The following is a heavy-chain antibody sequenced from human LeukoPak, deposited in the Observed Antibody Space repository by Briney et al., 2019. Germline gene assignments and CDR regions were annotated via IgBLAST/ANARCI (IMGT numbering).Heavy chain of an antibody. CDR3: ARAIAGRPKRGYYYYMDV. J-gene: IGHJ6*03. CDR2: MNPNSGNT. CDR1: GYTFTSYD. D-gene: IGHD6-6*01. Sequence: ASVKVSCKASGYTFTSYDINWVRQATGQGLEWMGWMNPNSGNTAYAQKFQGRVTITADKSTSTAYMELSSLGSEDTAVYYCARAIAGRPKRGYYYYMDVWGKGTTVTVSS. V-gene: IGHV1-8*01.